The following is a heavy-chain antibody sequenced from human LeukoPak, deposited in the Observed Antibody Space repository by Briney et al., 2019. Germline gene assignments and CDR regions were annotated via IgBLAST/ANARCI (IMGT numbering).Heavy chain of an antibody. Sequence: PSQTLSLTCTVSGGSISSGDYYWSWIRQPPGKGLEWIGYIYYSGSTYYNPSLKSRVTISVDTSKNQFSLKLSSVTAADTAVYYCARDGGHYGDPFDYWGQGTLVTVSS. CDR2: IYYSGST. D-gene: IGHD4-17*01. CDR3: ARDGGHYGDPFDY. J-gene: IGHJ4*02. CDR1: GGSISSGDYY. V-gene: IGHV4-30-4*08.